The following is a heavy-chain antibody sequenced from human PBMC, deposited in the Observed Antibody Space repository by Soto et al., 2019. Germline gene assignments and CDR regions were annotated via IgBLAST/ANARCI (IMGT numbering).Heavy chain of an antibody. CDR1: VFSIIIYY. D-gene: IGHD1-1*01. J-gene: IGHJ5*02. Sequence: PSETXSLTCTFAVFSIIIYYFSWIRQPPGKGLEWIGYIYYSGSTNYNPSLKSRVTISVDTSTNQFSLKLSSVTAADTAVYYCARVRELPKSPFDHWGQGTLVTVSS. CDR2: IYYSGST. CDR3: ARVRELPKSPFDH. V-gene: IGHV4-59*01.